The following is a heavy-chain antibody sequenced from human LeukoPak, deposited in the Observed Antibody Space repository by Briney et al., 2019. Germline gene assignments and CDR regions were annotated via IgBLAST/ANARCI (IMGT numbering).Heavy chain of an antibody. CDR2: ISHDANNR. CDR1: AFTFRAYG. J-gene: IGHJ4*02. Sequence: GESLRLSCAASAFTFRAYGMHWVRQAPGKGLEWVAVISHDANNRYYADSVKGRFTISRDNSKNTLYLQMNSLRAEDTAVYYCAKDRHPARTDGYYFDYWGQGTLVTVSS. CDR3: AKDRHPARTDGYYFDY. V-gene: IGHV3-30*18. D-gene: IGHD5-24*01.